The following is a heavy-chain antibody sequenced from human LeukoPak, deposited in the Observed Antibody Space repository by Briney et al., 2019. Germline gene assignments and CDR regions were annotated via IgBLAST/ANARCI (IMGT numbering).Heavy chain of an antibody. CDR3: ARDVRSGYDSPFDY. Sequence: GGSLRLSCAASGFTFSSYWMSWVRQAPGKGLEWVANIKQDGSEKYYVDSVKGRFTNSRDNAKNSLYLQMNSLRAEDTAVYYCARDVRSGYDSPFDYWGQGTLVTVSS. D-gene: IGHD5-12*01. V-gene: IGHV3-7*01. J-gene: IGHJ4*02. CDR2: IKQDGSEK. CDR1: GFTFSSYW.